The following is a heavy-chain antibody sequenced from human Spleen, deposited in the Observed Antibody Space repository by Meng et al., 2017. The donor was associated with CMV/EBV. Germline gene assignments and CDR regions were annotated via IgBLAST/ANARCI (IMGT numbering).Heavy chain of an antibody. CDR1: GYTFTTYD. CDR3: ARETDDSGWDFDS. Sequence: ASVNVSCKASGYTFTTYDINWVRQATGQGLEWMGWISPNSGDTGYAQKFQGRVTITRNTSISTVFMELSSLRFEDTAVYYCARETDDSGWDFDSWGQGTLVTVSS. D-gene: IGHD6-19*01. V-gene: IGHV1-8*03. CDR2: ISPNSGDT. J-gene: IGHJ4*02.